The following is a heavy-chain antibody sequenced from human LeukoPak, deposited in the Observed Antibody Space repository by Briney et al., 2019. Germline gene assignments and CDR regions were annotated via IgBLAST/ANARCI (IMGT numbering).Heavy chain of an antibody. CDR1: GFTFSRNL. Sequence: GGSLRLSCAASGFTFSRNLMTWVRQAPGKGLEWVASIYQDGSEKYYVDSVRGRFTISRDNAKNTLYLQMNSLRAEDTAVYFCASERPSSSWYDYWGQGTLVTVSS. D-gene: IGHD6-13*01. J-gene: IGHJ4*02. V-gene: IGHV3-7*01. CDR3: ASERPSSSWYDY. CDR2: IYQDGSEK.